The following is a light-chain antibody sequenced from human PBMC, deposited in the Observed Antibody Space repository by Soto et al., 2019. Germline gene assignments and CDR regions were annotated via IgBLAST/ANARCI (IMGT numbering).Light chain of an antibody. CDR3: QSYDSSLSGSVV. CDR1: SSNIGAGYD. CDR2: GNS. V-gene: IGLV1-40*01. Sequence: QPVLTQPPSVSGAPGQRVTISCTGSSSNIGAGYDVHWYQQLPGTAPKLLIYGNSNRPSGVPDRFSGSKSGTSASLAITGLQAEDEADYYCQSYDSSLSGSVVFGGATKLTVL. J-gene: IGLJ2*01.